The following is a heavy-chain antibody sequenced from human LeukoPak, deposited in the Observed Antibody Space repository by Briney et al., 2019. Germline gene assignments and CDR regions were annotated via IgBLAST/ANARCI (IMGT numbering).Heavy chain of an antibody. V-gene: IGHV3-53*01. CDR2: VYSDGST. CDR3: ARATYSTTWGIGDFDD. J-gene: IGHJ4*02. D-gene: IGHD6-13*01. CDR1: GFAVSSSY. Sequence: GGSLRLSCAASGFAVSSSYVSWVRQAPGKGLEWVSIVYSDGSTYYADSVKGRFTLSRDISKNTLYLQMHSLRAGDTAVYYCARATYSTTWGIGDFDDWGQGTLVTVSS.